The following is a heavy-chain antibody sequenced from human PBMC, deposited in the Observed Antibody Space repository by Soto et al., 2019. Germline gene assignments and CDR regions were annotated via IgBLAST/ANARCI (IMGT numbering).Heavy chain of an antibody. V-gene: IGHV3-23*01. Sequence: GGSLRLSCAASGFTFSSYAMSWVRQAPGKGLEWVSGISGSGGSTYYADSVKGRFTISRDNSKDTLYLQMNSLRAEDTAVYYCAKAFGYDFWSGKRPYYYYMDVWGKGTTVTVSS. CDR3: AKAFGYDFWSGKRPYYYYMDV. CDR2: ISGSGGST. CDR1: GFTFSSYA. J-gene: IGHJ6*03. D-gene: IGHD3-3*01.